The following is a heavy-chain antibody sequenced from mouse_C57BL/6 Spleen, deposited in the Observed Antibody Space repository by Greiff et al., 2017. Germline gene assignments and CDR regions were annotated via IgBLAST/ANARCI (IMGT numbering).Heavy chain of an antibody. CDR3: AQTAQFAY. J-gene: IGHJ3*01. D-gene: IGHD3-2*02. Sequence: QVQLKQSGPELVKPGASVKISCKASGYAFSSSWMNWVKQRPGKGLEWIGRIYPGDGDTNYNGKFKGKATLTADKSSSTAYMQLSSLTSEDSAVYFCAQTAQFAYWGQGTLVTVSA. CDR1: GYAFSSSW. V-gene: IGHV1-82*01. CDR2: IYPGDGDT.